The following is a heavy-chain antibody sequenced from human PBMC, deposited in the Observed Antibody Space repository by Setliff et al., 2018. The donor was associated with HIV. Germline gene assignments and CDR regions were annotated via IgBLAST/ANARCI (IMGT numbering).Heavy chain of an antibody. J-gene: IGHJ6*02. Sequence: ASVKVSCKASGYTFTDYYMHWVRQAPGQGLEWMGIINPSGGSTSYAQKFQGRVTMTRDTSTSTVYMELSSLRSEDTAVYYCAREGSGWYLTSYYYYGMDVWGQGTTVTVSS. V-gene: IGHV1-46*01. CDR2: INPSGGST. CDR1: GYTFTDYY. D-gene: IGHD6-19*01. CDR3: AREGSGWYLTSYYYYGMDV.